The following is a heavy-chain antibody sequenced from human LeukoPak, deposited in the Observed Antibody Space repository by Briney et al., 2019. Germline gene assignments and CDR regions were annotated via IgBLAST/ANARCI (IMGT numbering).Heavy chain of an antibody. D-gene: IGHD6-19*01. CDR3: ARDQNSSGWYRFFDP. J-gene: IGHJ5*02. Sequence: SETLSLTCTVSGSSISSYYWSWIRQPPGKGLEWIAYIYYSGSTNYNPSLKSRVTISVDTSKNQFSLKLSSVTAAGTAVYYCARDQNSSGWYRFFDPWGQGTLVTVSS. CDR2: IYYSGST. V-gene: IGHV4-59*01. CDR1: GSSISSYY.